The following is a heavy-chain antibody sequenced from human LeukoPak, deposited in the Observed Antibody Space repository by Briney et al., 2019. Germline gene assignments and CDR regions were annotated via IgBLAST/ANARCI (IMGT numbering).Heavy chain of an antibody. CDR2: INSDGSST. Sequence: GGSLRLSCVASGFTFSSNWMHWVRQAPGRGLVWVSRINSDGSSTSYADSVKGRFTISRDNAKNTLYLQMNSLRAEDTAVYFCASPGATSKFDYWGQGTQVTVSS. CDR1: GFTFSSNW. V-gene: IGHV3-74*01. D-gene: IGHD1-26*01. CDR3: ASPGATSKFDY. J-gene: IGHJ4*02.